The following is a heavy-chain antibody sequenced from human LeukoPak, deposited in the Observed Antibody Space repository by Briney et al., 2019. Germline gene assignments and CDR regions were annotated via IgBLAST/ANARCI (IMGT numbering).Heavy chain of an antibody. CDR3: ARYGGNAFDV. D-gene: IGHD4/OR15-4a*01. Sequence: GGSLRLSCAASGFTFSSYNMNWVRQAPGKWLEWVSSISSGSSYIYYADSVKGRFTISRDNAKNSLYLQMNSLRAEDTALYSCARYGGNAFDVWGQGTMVTVSS. CDR2: ISSGSSYI. J-gene: IGHJ3*01. V-gene: IGHV3-21*01. CDR1: GFTFSSYN.